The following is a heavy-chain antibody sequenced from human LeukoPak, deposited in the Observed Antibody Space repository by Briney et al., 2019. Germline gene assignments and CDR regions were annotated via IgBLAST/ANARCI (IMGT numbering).Heavy chain of an antibody. CDR2: MYQSWST. V-gene: IGHV4-38-2*01. CDR1: DYSISSGYY. J-gene: IGHJ5*02. CDR3: ARAPVGSGWVINWFDP. Sequence: SETLSLTCAVSDYSISSGYYWGWIRQPPGKGLEWIGSMYQSWSTYYNPSLKSRVTLSVDTSKNQFSLKLSSVTAADTAVYYCARAPVGSGWVINWFDPWGQGTLVSVSS. D-gene: IGHD6-19*01.